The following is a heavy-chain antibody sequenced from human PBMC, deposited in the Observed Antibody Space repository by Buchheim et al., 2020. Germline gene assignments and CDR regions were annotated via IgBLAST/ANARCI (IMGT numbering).Heavy chain of an antibody. D-gene: IGHD2-2*03. CDR1: GYTFTGYY. CDR2: INPNSGGT. V-gene: IGHV1-2*04. J-gene: IGHJ6*02. Sequence: QVQLVQSGAEVKKPGASVKVSCKASGYTFTGYYMHWVRQAPGQGLEWMGLINPNSGGTNYAQKFQGWVTMTRDTSISTAYLELSRLRSDDTAVYYCARGGYCSSTSCYVAGYYYGMDVWGQGTT. CDR3: ARGGYCSSTSCYVAGYYYGMDV.